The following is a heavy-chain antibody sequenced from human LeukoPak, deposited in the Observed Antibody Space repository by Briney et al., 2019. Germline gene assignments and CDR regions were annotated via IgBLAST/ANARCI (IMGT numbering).Heavy chain of an antibody. Sequence: GGSLRLSCAASGFTFSSYGMHWVRQAPGKGLEWVAVISYDGSNKYYADSVKGRFTISRDNSKNTLYLQMNSLRTEDTAVYYCAKGWQLVDYWGQGTLVTVSS. CDR3: AKGWQLVDY. D-gene: IGHD1-26*01. CDR1: GFTFSSYG. V-gene: IGHV3-30*18. CDR2: ISYDGSNK. J-gene: IGHJ4*02.